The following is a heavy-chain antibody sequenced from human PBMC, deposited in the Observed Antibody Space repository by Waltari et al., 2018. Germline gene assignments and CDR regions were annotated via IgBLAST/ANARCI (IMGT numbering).Heavy chain of an antibody. CDR3: ARDHHLRYGMDV. J-gene: IGHJ6*02. D-gene: IGHD3-3*01. CDR1: GFPFSSYS. CDR2: ISSSSSYI. V-gene: IGHV3-21*01. Sequence: EVQLVESGGGLVKPGGSLRLSCAASGFPFSSYSMNWVRQAPGKGLEWVSSISSSSSYIYYADSVKGRFTISRDNAKNSLYLQMNSLRAEDTAVYYCARDHHLRYGMDVWGQGTTVTVSS.